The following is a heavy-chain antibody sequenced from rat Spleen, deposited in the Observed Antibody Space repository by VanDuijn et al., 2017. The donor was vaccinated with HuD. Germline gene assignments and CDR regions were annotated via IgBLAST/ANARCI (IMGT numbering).Heavy chain of an antibody. D-gene: IGHD1-4*01. CDR1: GFTFSDYN. Sequence: EVQLVESGGGLVQPGRSLKLSCAASGFTFSDYNMAWVRQAPKKGLEWVATIIYDGSSTYYRDSVKGRFTISRDNAKSTLYLQMDSLRSEDTATYYCAREAGIPFHYFDYWGQGVMVTVSS. J-gene: IGHJ2*01. V-gene: IGHV5S10*01. CDR2: IIYDGSST. CDR3: AREAGIPFHYFDY.